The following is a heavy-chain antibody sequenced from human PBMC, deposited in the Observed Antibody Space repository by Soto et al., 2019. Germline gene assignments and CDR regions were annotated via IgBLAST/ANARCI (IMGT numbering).Heavy chain of an antibody. J-gene: IGHJ4*02. Sequence: GASLKVSCKTSEYIFTDNYIYWLRQAPGQGLEWMGWLNPNTGATDFAQRFQGRVTLTSDTSISTAYMELSRLTSDDTAVFYCARQSCSSTSCFYDYWGPGTLVTVSS. V-gene: IGHV1-2*02. CDR2: LNPNTGAT. D-gene: IGHD2-2*01. CDR3: ARQSCSSTSCFYDY. CDR1: EYIFTDNY.